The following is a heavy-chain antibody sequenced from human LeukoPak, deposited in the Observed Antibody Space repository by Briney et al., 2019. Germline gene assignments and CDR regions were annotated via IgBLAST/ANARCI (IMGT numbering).Heavy chain of an antibody. Sequence: GGSLRLSCAASGFTFSSYSMNWVRQAPGKGLEWVSSISDSSSYKYYADSMKGRFTISRDNAKSSLYLQMNSLRAEDTAVYYCAKDPRRYSRTGGYFDYWGQGTLVTVSS. J-gene: IGHJ4*02. CDR3: AKDPRRYSRTGGYFDY. CDR1: GFTFSSYS. V-gene: IGHV3-21*01. D-gene: IGHD6-13*01. CDR2: ISDSSSYK.